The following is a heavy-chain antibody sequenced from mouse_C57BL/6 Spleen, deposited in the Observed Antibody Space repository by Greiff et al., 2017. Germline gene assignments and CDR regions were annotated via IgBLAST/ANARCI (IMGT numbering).Heavy chain of an antibody. Sequence: QVQLQQSGPELVKPGASVKISCKASGYAFSSSWMNWVKQRPGKGLEWIGRIYPGDGDTNYNGKFKGKATLTADKSSSTAYMQLSSPTSEDSAVYFCARSEIYDGYYDYWGQGTLVTVSA. CDR1: GYAFSSSW. V-gene: IGHV1-82*01. CDR2: IYPGDGDT. CDR3: ARSEIYDGYYDY. J-gene: IGHJ3*01. D-gene: IGHD2-3*01.